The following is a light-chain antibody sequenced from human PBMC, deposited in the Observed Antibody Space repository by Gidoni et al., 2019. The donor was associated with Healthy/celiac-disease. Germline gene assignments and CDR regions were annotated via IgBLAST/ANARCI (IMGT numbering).Light chain of an antibody. Sequence: AIRFTQSPSSLSASTGDRVTITCRASQGISSYLAWYQQKPGKAPKLLIYAASTLQSGVPSRFSGRGSGTDFTLTISCLQSEDLANYYCQQYYSYPVTFGQGTKVEIK. CDR3: QQYYSYPVT. CDR2: AAS. J-gene: IGKJ1*01. CDR1: QGISSY. V-gene: IGKV1-8*01.